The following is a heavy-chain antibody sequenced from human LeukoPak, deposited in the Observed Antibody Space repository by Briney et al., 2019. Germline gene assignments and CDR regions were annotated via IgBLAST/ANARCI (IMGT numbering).Heavy chain of an antibody. CDR2: ISSSGNYI. D-gene: IGHD6-13*01. Sequence: GSLRLSCAASRFTFSSYSMNWVRQAPGKGLEWVSSISSSGNYIYYADSAKGRFTISRDNAKNSLYLQMNSLRAEDTAVYYCARDSIQQQLVLEDRGYPYYFEHWGQGTLVTVSS. V-gene: IGHV3-21*01. CDR1: RFTFSSYS. CDR3: ARDSIQQQLVLEDRGYPYYFEH. J-gene: IGHJ4*02.